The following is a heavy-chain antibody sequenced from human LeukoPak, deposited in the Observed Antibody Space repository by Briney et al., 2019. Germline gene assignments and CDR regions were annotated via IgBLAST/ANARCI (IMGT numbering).Heavy chain of an antibody. CDR3: ARVERDCSSTSCYVLGYYYYYGMDV. CDR2: ISSSGSTI. CDR1: GFTFSSYE. V-gene: IGHV3-48*03. J-gene: IGHJ6*04. D-gene: IGHD2-2*01. Sequence: GGTLRLSCAASGFTFSSYEMNWVRQAPGKGLEGVSYISSSGSTIYYADSVKGRFTISRDNAKNSLYLQMNSLRAEDTAVYYCARVERDCSSTSCYVLGYYYYYGMDVWGKGTTVTVSS.